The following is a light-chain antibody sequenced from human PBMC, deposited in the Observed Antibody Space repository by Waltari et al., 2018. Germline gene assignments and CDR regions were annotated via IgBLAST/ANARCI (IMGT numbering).Light chain of an antibody. CDR3: QQYYSSPRT. Sequence: DIVMTQSPDSLAVSLGERATINCKSSQSVLYSSNNKNYLAWYQKKPGQPPKLLISWTFTRESGVPDRCSGGGSWTDFTLTISSLQAEDVAVYYCQQYYSSPRTFGQGTKVEIK. CDR1: QSVLYSSNNKNY. J-gene: IGKJ1*01. CDR2: WTF. V-gene: IGKV4-1*01.